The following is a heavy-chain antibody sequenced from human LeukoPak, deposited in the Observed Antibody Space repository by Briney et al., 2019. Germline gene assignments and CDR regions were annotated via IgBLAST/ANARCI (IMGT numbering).Heavy chain of an antibody. CDR3: ARVRYCSSTTCRGAFDI. Sequence: GGSLRLSCAASGFTFSDHYMDWVRQAPGKGLEWVGRTRNKANSYTTEYAASVKGRFTISGDDSENSLYLQMNSLKTEDTAVYYCARVRYCSSTTCRGAFDIWGQGTMVTVSS. CDR2: TRNKANSYTT. J-gene: IGHJ3*02. CDR1: GFTFSDHY. V-gene: IGHV3-72*01. D-gene: IGHD2-2*01.